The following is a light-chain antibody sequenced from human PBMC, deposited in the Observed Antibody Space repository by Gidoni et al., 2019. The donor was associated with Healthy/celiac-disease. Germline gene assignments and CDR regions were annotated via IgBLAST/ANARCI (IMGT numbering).Light chain of an antibody. V-gene: IGKV3D-20*01. J-gene: IGKJ1*01. CDR3: QQYGSSPGT. CDR2: DAS. Sequence: EIVLTQSPATLSLSPGERATLPCGASQSFSSSYLAWYQQKPGLAPRLLIYDASSRATGIPDRFSGSGSGKDFTITISRLEHEDFAVYYCQQYGSSPGTFGQGTKVEIK. CDR1: QSFSSSY.